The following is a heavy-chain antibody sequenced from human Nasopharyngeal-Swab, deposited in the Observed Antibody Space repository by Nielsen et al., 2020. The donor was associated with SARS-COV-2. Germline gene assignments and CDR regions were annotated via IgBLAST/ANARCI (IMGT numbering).Heavy chain of an antibody. CDR2: IVGNGATT. V-gene: IGHV3-23*01. D-gene: IGHD4/OR15-4a*01. Sequence: GVLKISCAASGFTFSNFAMSWVRQAPGKGLEWVSVIVGNGATTYYTASVKGRFTISRDNYRNTLYLQMNSLRADDTAVYYCAKDGTIGCSHFDDWGQGTLVTVSS. CDR1: GFTFSNFA. J-gene: IGHJ4*02. CDR3: AKDGTIGCSHFDD.